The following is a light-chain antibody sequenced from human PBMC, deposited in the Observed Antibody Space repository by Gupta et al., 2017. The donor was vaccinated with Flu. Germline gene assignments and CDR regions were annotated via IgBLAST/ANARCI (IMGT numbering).Light chain of an antibody. CDR3: QQYGSSRRT. V-gene: IGKV3-20*01. J-gene: IGKJ1*01. CDR1: QSVSSSY. CDR2: GAS. Sequence: EIVLTQSPGTLSLSPGERATLSCRASQSVSSSYLDWYQQKPGQAPRLLIYGASSRATGMPDRFSGSGSGTDFTLTISRLEPEDFAVYYCQQYGSSRRTFGQGTKVEIK.